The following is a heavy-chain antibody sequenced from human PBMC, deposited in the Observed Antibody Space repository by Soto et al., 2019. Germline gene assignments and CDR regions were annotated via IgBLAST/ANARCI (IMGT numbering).Heavy chain of an antibody. J-gene: IGHJ5*02. Sequence: SGPTLVNPTQTLTLTCTFSGFSLNTSGVGVGWIRQPPGKALEWLALIYWDDDKRYSPSLKSRLTITKDTSKNQVVLTMTNMDPVDTATYYCAHRPIGYSSRWYDGWFAPWGQGTLVTVSS. V-gene: IGHV2-5*02. CDR3: AHRPIGYSSRWYDGWFAP. D-gene: IGHD6-13*01. CDR1: GFSLNTSGVG. CDR2: IYWDDDK.